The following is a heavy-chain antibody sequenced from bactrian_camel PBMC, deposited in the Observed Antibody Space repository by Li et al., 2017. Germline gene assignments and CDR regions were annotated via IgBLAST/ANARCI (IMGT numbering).Heavy chain of an antibody. D-gene: IGHD3*01. CDR1: GSTVT. CDR2: IHSDGST. J-gene: IGHJ6*01. CDR3: AARYGCTEPAKDPRFFGR. Sequence: HVQLVESGGGAVQNGGSLRLSCAASGSTVTMAWFRRAPGKEREGVAAIHSDGSTNYADSVKGRFTISKDNAEITLYLEMSSLKAEDTAMYYCAARYGCTEPAKDPRFFGRWGPGTQVTV. V-gene: IGHV3S53*01.